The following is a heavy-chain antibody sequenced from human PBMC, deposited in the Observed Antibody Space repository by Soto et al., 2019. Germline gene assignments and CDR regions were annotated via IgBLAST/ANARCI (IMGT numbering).Heavy chain of an antibody. CDR2: IYYSGST. CDR3: ARGLRYSPRAYGMDV. CDR1: GGSISSGGYY. V-gene: IGHV4-31*03. Sequence: QVQLQESGPGLVKPSQTLSLTCTVSGGSISSGGYYWSWIRQHPGKGLEWIGYIYYSGSTYYNPSLKRRGTLXXDXSXXQFSLKLSSVTAADAAVYYCARGLRYSPRAYGMDVWGQGTTVTVSS. J-gene: IGHJ6*02. D-gene: IGHD3-9*01.